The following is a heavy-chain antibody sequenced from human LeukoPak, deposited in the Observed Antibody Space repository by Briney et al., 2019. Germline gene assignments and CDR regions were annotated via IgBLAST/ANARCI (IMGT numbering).Heavy chain of an antibody. Sequence: GGSLRLSCAASGFTFSSYAMHWVRQAPGKGLEWVAVISYDGSNTYYADSVKGRFTISRDNSKNTLYLQMNSLRAEDTAVYYCAKDPGGTYYYDSSGYHDYWGQGTLVTVSS. CDR1: GFTFSSYA. CDR2: ISYDGSNT. J-gene: IGHJ4*02. D-gene: IGHD3-22*01. V-gene: IGHV3-30*04. CDR3: AKDPGGTYYYDSSGYHDY.